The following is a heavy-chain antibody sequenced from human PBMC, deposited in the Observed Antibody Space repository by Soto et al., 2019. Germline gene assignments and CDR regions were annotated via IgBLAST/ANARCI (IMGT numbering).Heavy chain of an antibody. CDR1: GGTFSSYA. CDR2: FIPIFGTA. J-gene: IGHJ6*02. V-gene: IGHV1-69*13. D-gene: IGHD3-10*01. CDR3: ARLLGRSYNFYHHYALDV. Sequence: GASVKVSCKASGGTFSSYAISWVRQAPGQGLEWMGGFIPIFGTANYAQKFQGRVTITADESTSTAYMELSSLRSEDTAVYYCARLLGRSYNFYHHYALDVWGQGTTVTVSS.